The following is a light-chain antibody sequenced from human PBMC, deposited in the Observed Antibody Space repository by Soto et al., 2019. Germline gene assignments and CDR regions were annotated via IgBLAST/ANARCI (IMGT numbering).Light chain of an antibody. CDR3: HQYGNSPQT. J-gene: IGKJ1*01. Sequence: EVVLTQSPATLSLSPGEGATLSCRASQSIGNYLAWYQQKPGQAPRLLIYGASSRATGIPDRFSGSGSGTVFTLTINILEPDDFAVYYCHQYGNSPQTFGQGTKVDIK. CDR1: QSIGNY. V-gene: IGKV3-20*01. CDR2: GAS.